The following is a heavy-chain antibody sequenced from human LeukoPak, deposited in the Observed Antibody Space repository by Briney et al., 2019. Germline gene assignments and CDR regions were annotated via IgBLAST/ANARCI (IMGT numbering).Heavy chain of an antibody. CDR1: GYNFTTYW. CDR3: ARQKGPDCSGSSCYSSNWFDP. V-gene: IGHV5-10-1*01. Sequence: GESLKISCKGSGYNFTTYWITWVRQMPGKGLEWMGRIDPSDSYTNYSPSFQGHVTFSADKSISTAYLQWSSLKASDTAMYYCARQKGPDCSGSSCYSSNWFDPWGQGTLVTVSS. CDR2: IDPSDSYT. J-gene: IGHJ5*02. D-gene: IGHD2-15*01.